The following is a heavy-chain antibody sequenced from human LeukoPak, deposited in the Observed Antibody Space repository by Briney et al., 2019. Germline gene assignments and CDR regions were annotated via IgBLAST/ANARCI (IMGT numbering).Heavy chain of an antibody. CDR2: IWYDGSNK. J-gene: IGHJ4*02. Sequence: PGGSLRLSCAASGFTFSSYGMHWVRQAPGKGLEWVAVIWYDGSNKYYADSVKGRFTISRDNSKNTLYLQMNSLRAEDTAVYYCARTGYCSGGSCYSFDHWGQGTLVTVSS. CDR3: ARTGYCSGGSCYSFDH. CDR1: GFTFSSYG. D-gene: IGHD2-15*01. V-gene: IGHV3-33*01.